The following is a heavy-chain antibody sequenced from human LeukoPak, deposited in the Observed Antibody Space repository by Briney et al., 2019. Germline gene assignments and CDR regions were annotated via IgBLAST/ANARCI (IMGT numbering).Heavy chain of an antibody. CDR3: ARGTNKGYCSSTNCLNWFDP. CDR1: GGSISSYY. D-gene: IGHD2-2*01. J-gene: IGHJ5*02. V-gene: IGHV4-59*01. CDR2: IYYSGST. Sequence: SETLSLTCTVSGGSISSYYWSWIRQPPGKGLEWIGYIYYSGSTNYNPSLKSRVTLSVDTSKNQFSLKLSSVTAADTAVYYCARGTNKGYCSSTNCLNWFDPWGQGTLVTVSS.